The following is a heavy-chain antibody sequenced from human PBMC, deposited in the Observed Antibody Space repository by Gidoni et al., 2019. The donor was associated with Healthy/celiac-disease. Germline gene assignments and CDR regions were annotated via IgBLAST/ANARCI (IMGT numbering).Heavy chain of an antibody. J-gene: IGHJ2*01. CDR3: ARVFGADLSPSYWYFDR. CDR2: ISSSSSYI. CDR1: GFPFSSYI. V-gene: IGHV3-21*01. Sequence: EVQLVESGGGLVKPGGSLRLSCAASGFPFSSYIMNWVRQAPGQGLEWVSSISSSSSYIYYADSVKGRFTISRDNAKNSLYLQRNSLRAEDTAVYYCARVFGADLSPSYWYFDRWGRGTLVTVSS. D-gene: IGHD3-16*01.